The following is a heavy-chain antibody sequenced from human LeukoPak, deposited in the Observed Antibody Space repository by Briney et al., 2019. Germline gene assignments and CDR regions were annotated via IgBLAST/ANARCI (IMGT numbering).Heavy chain of an antibody. CDR1: GYTFTSYG. CDR3: AREWGGYGSGSYPPPHYYYGMDV. V-gene: IGHV1-18*01. Sequence: ASVKVSCKASGYTFTSYGISWVRQAPGQGLEWMGWISAYNGNTNYAQKRQGRATMTTDTSTSTAYMELRSLRSDDTAVYYCAREWGGYGSGSYPPPHYYYGMDVWGQGTTVTVSS. D-gene: IGHD3-10*01. CDR2: ISAYNGNT. J-gene: IGHJ6*02.